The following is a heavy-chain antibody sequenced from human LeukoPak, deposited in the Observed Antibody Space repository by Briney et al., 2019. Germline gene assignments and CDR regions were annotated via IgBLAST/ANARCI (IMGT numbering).Heavy chain of an antibody. D-gene: IGHD5-18*01. J-gene: IGHJ4*02. CDR1: GYTFTSYG. Sequence: GASVKVSCKASGYTFTSYGISWVRQAPGQGLEWMGWISAYNGNTNYAQKLQGRVTMTTDTSTSTAYMELRSLRSDDTAVYYCAREGPWDTAMEPEEYYFDYWGQGTLVTVSS. CDR2: ISAYNGNT. CDR3: AREGPWDTAMEPEEYYFDY. V-gene: IGHV1-18*01.